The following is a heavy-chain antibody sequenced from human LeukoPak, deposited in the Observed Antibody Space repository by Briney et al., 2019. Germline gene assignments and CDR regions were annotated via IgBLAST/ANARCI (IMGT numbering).Heavy chain of an antibody. CDR3: AREYGSGSYRGFDY. J-gene: IGHJ4*02. CDR2: INPNSGDT. V-gene: IGHV1-2*02. Sequence: ASVKVSCKASGYTFTGYYMHWVRQAPGQGLEWMGWINPNSGDTNYAQKFQGRVTMTRDTSTSTVYMELSSLRSEDTAVYYCAREYGSGSYRGFDYWGQGTLVTVSS. D-gene: IGHD3-10*01. CDR1: GYTFTGYY.